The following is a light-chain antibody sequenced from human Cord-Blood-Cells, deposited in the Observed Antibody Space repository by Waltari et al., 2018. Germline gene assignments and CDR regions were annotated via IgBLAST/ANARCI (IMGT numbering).Light chain of an antibody. CDR2: WAS. Sequence: DIVMTQSPASLAVSLGERATIHCKFSESVLYSSNDKNDLDWYQQKPGQPPKLLIYWASTRESGVPDRFSGSGSGTDFTLTISSLQAEDVAVYYCQQYYSTPPTFGQGTKVEIK. CDR1: ESVLYSSNDKND. V-gene: IGKV4-1*01. CDR3: QQYYSTPPT. J-gene: IGKJ1*01.